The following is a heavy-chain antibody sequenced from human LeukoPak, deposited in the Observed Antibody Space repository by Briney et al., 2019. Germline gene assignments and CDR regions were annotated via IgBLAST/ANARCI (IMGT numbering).Heavy chain of an antibody. CDR3: ARAYGDNEPFDY. CDR1: GYSFTTYW. V-gene: IGHV5-51*01. J-gene: IGHJ4*02. Sequence: LGESLKISCKGSGYSFTTYWIAWVRQMPGKGLETMGIIYPGDSDTRNSPSFQGQVTISADKSISTAYLQWSSLKASDTAMYYCARAYGDNEPFDYWGQGTLVTVSS. CDR2: IYPGDSDT. D-gene: IGHD4-17*01.